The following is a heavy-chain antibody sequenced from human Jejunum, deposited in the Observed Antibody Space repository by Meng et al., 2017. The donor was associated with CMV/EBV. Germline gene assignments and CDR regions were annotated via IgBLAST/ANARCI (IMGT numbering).Heavy chain of an antibody. CDR2: MDPNNGNT. V-gene: IGHV1-8*01. J-gene: IGHJ6*02. Sequence: NWVRQAPGQGLEWMGWMDPNNGNTGYAQKFQGRFTMTWNTSISTAYMELSSLRSEDTAIYYCASHQQFCSGGSCYSLGYYYGMDVWGQGTTVTVSS. CDR3: ASHQQFCSGGSCYSLGYYYGMDV. D-gene: IGHD2-15*01.